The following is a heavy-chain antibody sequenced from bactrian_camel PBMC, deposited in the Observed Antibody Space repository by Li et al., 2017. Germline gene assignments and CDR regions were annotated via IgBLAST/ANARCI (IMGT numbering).Heavy chain of an antibody. V-gene: IGHV3S1*01. Sequence: HVQLVESGGGSVQAGGSLRLSCAASGYTYDMYCMGWYRQAPGKGLEWVSTINSGAGTTYYADSVKGRFTISSDNAKNTVFLQLNSLKTEDTAMYYCAKGGSETARIQYPEDRGTQVTVS. J-gene: IGHJ4*01. CDR2: INSGAGTT. CDR1: GYTYDMYC. D-gene: IGHD3*01.